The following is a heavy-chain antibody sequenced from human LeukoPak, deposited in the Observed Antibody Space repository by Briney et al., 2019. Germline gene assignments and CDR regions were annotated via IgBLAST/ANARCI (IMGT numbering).Heavy chain of an antibody. CDR2: IYDSGST. V-gene: IGHV4-59*01. CDR1: GVSIGSYY. CDR3: ARYRQDVRLEVARMYRYFDL. J-gene: IGHJ2*01. Sequence: SETLSLTCTVSGVSIGSYYWSWIRQPPGRGLEWIGYIYDSGSTNYNPSLKSRVTISVDTSKKQFSLKLNSVTAADTAVYYCARYRQDVRLEVARMYRYFDLWGRGTLVAVSS. D-gene: IGHD5-12*01.